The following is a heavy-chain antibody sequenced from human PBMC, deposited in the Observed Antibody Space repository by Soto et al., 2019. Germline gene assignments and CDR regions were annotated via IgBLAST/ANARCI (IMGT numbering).Heavy chain of an antibody. CDR3: TLGSWSAETFEI. CDR2: ILPMLDIT. Sequence: QVQLVQSGAEVKKPGSSVKVSCKASGGTFSTYTIIWVRQAPGQGLEWMGRILPMLDITNSAQRFQGRVTITADKSTSTAYLELSSLRSADTAVYYCTLGSWSAETFEIWGRWTMVTVSS. J-gene: IGHJ3*02. D-gene: IGHD6-13*01. CDR1: GGTFSTYT. V-gene: IGHV1-69*02.